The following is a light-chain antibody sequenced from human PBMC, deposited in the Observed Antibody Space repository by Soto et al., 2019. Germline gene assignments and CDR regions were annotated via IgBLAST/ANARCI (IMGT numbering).Light chain of an antibody. J-gene: IGLJ1*01. CDR3: CSYAGSSTYV. CDR1: SSDVGSYNL. V-gene: IGLV2-23*01. Sequence: QSVLTQPASVSGSPGQSITISCTGTSSDVGSYNLVSWYQQHPGEAPKLMIYEGSKRPSGVSNRFSGSKSGNTASLTISGLQAEDEADYYCCSYAGSSTYVFGTGTQLTVL. CDR2: EGS.